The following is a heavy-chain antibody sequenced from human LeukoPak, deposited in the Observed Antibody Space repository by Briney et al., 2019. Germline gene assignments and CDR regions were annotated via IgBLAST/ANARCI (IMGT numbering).Heavy chain of an antibody. Sequence: GGSLRLSCAASGFTFSSYGMNWVRQAPGKGLEWVTFIRYDGSNKYYADSVKGRFTISRDNAKNSLYLQMNSLRAEDTAVYYCARLIYYDSSGYYQRAIDFWGQGTLVTVSS. CDR3: ARLIYYDSSGYYQRAIDF. CDR2: IRYDGSNK. J-gene: IGHJ4*02. V-gene: IGHV3-30*02. CDR1: GFTFSSYG. D-gene: IGHD3-22*01.